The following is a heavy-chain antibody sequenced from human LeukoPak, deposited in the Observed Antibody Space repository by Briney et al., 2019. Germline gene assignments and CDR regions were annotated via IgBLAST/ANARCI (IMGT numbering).Heavy chain of an antibody. CDR2: IYNSGPT. Sequence: SETLSLTCTVSGGSISSSNYYSWGWVRQPPGKGLEWIGNIYNSGPTDYNPSLKSRVTISVDTSRNQFSLELRSVTAADTAVYYCARHRYSGDYYAGAGLDHWGQGTLVTVSP. V-gene: IGHV4-39*01. J-gene: IGHJ4*02. CDR1: GGSISSSNYY. CDR3: ARHRYSGDYYAGAGLDH. D-gene: IGHD3-22*01.